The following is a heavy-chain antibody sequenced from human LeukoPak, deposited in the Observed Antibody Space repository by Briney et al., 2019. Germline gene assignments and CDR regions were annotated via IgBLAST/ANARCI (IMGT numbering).Heavy chain of an antibody. CDR1: GYTFTGYY. CDR3: ARLSGQTRDGYNSKLDY. CDR2: INPNSGGT. D-gene: IGHD5-12*01. J-gene: IGHJ4*02. Sequence: GASVKVSCKASGYTFTGYYMHWVRQAPGQGLEWMGWINPNSGGTNYAQKFQGRVTMTRDTSISTAYMELSRLRSDDTAVYYCARLSGQTRDGYNSKLDYWGQGTLVTVSS. V-gene: IGHV1-2*02.